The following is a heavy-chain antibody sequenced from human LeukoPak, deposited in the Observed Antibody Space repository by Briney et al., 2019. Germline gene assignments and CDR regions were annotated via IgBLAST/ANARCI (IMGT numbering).Heavy chain of an antibody. Sequence: GGSLRLSCAASGFTFSSYAMNWVRQAPGKGLEWVSGISGSGGSTYYADSVKGRFTISRDNSKNTMYLQMNSLRAEDTAVYYCAANAYSSSSSDYWGQGTLVTVSS. J-gene: IGHJ4*02. CDR2: ISGSGGST. D-gene: IGHD6-13*01. V-gene: IGHV3-23*01. CDR3: AANAYSSSSSDY. CDR1: GFTFSSYA.